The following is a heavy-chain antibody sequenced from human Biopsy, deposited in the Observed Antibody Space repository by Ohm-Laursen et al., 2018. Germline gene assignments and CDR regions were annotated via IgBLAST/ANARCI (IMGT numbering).Heavy chain of an antibody. J-gene: IGHJ6*02. CDR3: ARWYGDLFYYYNGMDV. CDR1: GFTFTVYS. CDR2: ITSRTSST. V-gene: IGHV3-21*01. D-gene: IGHD3-10*01. Sequence: SLRLSCTASGFTFTVYSIVWVRQAPGKGLEWVSSITSRTSSTYYADSVKGRVTISRDNANNSVSLQMNNLRVDDTAAYYCARWYGDLFYYYNGMDVWGQGTTVTVSS.